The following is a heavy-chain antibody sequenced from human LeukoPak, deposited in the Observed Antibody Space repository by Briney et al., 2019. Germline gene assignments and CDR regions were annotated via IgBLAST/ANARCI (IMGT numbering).Heavy chain of an antibody. CDR2: IYYSGST. Sequence: PSETLSLTCTVSGGSISSSSYYWGWIRQPPGKGLEWIGSIYYSGSTYYNPSLKSRVTISVDTSKNQFSLKLSSVTAADTAVYYCARVVGNSVGDAFDIWGQGTMVTVSS. CDR1: GGSISSSSYY. CDR3: ARVVGNSVGDAFDI. J-gene: IGHJ3*02. D-gene: IGHD4-23*01. V-gene: IGHV4-39*07.